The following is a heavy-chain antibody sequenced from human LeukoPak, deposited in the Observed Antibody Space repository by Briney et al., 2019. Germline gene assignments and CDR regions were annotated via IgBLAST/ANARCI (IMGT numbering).Heavy chain of an antibody. J-gene: IGHJ6*02. CDR3: AKEWGSSWNPPYYFYYGMDV. CDR2: ISFAGTKN. Sequence: PGGSLRLSCAASGFSFSSYGMHWVRQAPGKGLEWVAVISFAGTKNYYVDSVKGQFTISRDNSKNTLYLEMNSLRPDDTAVYYCAKEWGSSWNPPYYFYYGMDVWGQGTTVSVSS. V-gene: IGHV3-30*18. D-gene: IGHD6-13*01. CDR1: GFSFSSYG.